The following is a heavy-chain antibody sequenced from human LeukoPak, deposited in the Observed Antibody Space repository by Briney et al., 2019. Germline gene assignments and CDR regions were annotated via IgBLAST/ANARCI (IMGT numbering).Heavy chain of an antibody. CDR3: ARTTCVDDRYSRFDY. V-gene: IGHV1-18*01. J-gene: IGHJ4*02. D-gene: IGHD2-21*02. CDR1: GYTFSNYG. Sequence: ASVKVSCKASGYTFSNYGISWVRQARGQGLEWMGWINSNDADTKSAQKVQGRVAMTTDTSTDTAYMELRSLRSDDTAVYYCARTTCVDDRYSRFDYWGQGTLVTVSS. CDR2: INSNDADT.